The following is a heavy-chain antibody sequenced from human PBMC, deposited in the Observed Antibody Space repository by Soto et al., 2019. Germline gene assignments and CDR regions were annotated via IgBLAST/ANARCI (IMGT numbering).Heavy chain of an antibody. D-gene: IGHD1-26*01. V-gene: IGHV3-48*02. Sequence: PGGSLRLSCAASGFTFGAYSMNWVRQAPGKGLEWISYISSLSSPRYYAESVEGRFIISRNNAKKSLYLQMNSLRDEDTAVYFCVREDILGARSFDYWGQGTRVTVSS. CDR2: ISSLSSPR. CDR3: VREDILGARSFDY. J-gene: IGHJ4*02. CDR1: GFTFGAYS.